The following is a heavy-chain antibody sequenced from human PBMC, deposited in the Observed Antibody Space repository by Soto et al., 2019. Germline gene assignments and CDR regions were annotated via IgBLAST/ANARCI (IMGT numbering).Heavy chain of an antibody. D-gene: IGHD5-12*01. CDR3: ARVDAYSGYAVDG. CDR2: INHSGST. J-gene: IGHJ4*02. CDR1: GGSFSGYY. V-gene: IGHV4-34*01. Sequence: SETLSLTCAVYGGSFSGYYWSWVRQPPGKGLEWIGEINHSGSTNYNPSLKSRVTISVDTSKNQFSLKLSSVTAADTAVYYCARVDAYSGYAVDGWGQGTLVTVSS.